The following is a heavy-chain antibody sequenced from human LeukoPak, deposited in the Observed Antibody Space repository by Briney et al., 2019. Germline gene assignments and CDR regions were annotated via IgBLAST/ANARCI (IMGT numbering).Heavy chain of an antibody. CDR1: GFTFSSYW. V-gene: IGHV3-7*01. D-gene: IGHD3-22*01. J-gene: IGHJ4*02. Sequence: GGSLRLSCAASGFTFSSYWMSWVRQAPGKGLEWVANIKQDGSEKYYEDSVKGRFTISRDNAKNSLYLQMNSLRAEDTAVYYCARVFTMIVVDRTYYFDYWGQGTLVTVSS. CDR3: ARVFTMIVVDRTYYFDY. CDR2: IKQDGSEK.